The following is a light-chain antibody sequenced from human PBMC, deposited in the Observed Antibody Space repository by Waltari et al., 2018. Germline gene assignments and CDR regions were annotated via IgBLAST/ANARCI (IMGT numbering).Light chain of an antibody. CDR2: WAS. Sequence: DIQMTQSPSTLSASVGATVIISCRASQSITTSLAWYQQKPGKAPDVLIYWASNLESGVPSRFSGSGSGTEFTLTISSLQPDDFATYYCQQYKSYKTFGQGTRVEIK. CDR1: QSITTS. CDR3: QQYKSYKT. V-gene: IGKV1-5*03. J-gene: IGKJ1*01.